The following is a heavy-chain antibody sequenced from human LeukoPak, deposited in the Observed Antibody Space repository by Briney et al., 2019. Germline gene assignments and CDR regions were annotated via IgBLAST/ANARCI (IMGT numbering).Heavy chain of an antibody. CDR2: IHLGDSET. J-gene: IGHJ3*01. V-gene: IGHV5-51*01. CDR1: GNRFTSYW. CDR3: ARLAYKDFWSRPHDGFDA. Sequence: GESLKISCEGFGNRFTSYWIAWVRQPPGKGLEWMGIIHLGDSETRYSPTFQGRVTFSADKSTATALLQWTSLKASDTAMYYRARLAYKDFWSRPHDGFDAWGQGTMVTVSS. D-gene: IGHD3-3*01.